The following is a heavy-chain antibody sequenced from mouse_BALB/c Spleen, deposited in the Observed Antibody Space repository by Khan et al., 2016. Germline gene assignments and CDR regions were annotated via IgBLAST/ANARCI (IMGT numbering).Heavy chain of an antibody. D-gene: IGHD2-10*02. J-gene: IGHJ2*01. CDR3: SKTEYGNNYFDC. CDR1: GFSLTYYG. V-gene: IGHV2-5*01. Sequence: QVQLKESGPGLVQPSQSLSITCTVSGFSLTYYGVHWVRQSPGRGLEWLGVIWRGGSTDYNAAFMSRLSITKDNSKSQVFFKMNSLQTDDTAIYYLSKTEYGNNYFDCWGEATTLTASS. CDR2: IWRGGST.